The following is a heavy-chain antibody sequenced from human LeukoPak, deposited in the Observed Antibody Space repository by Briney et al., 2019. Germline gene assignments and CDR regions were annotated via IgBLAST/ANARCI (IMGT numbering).Heavy chain of an antibody. CDR3: AREGYSGTLDY. Sequence: GGSLRLSCAASEFTFSSYSMNRVRQAPGKGLEWVSSISGSSSYIYYADSVKGRFAISRDNAKNSLFLHMNSLRAEDTAVYYCAREGYSGTLDYWGQGTLVTVSS. V-gene: IGHV3-21*01. D-gene: IGHD1-26*01. J-gene: IGHJ4*02. CDR2: ISGSSSYI. CDR1: EFTFSSYS.